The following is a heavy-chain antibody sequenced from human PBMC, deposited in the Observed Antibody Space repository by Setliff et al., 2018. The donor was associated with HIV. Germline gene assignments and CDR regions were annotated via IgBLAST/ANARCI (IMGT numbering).Heavy chain of an antibody. D-gene: IGHD3-16*01. J-gene: IGHJ6*03. V-gene: IGHV3-21*01. Sequence: GGSLRLSCVASGFTFSSYCMDWFRQAPGNGLEWVSSISYGSTYIYQSDSVRGRFTISRDDAKKSLYLQMNRLGAEDTAVYYCARSGGIGNYHWDVWGKGTTVTVSS. CDR1: GFTFSSYC. CDR2: ISYGSTYI. CDR3: ARSGGIGNYHWDV.